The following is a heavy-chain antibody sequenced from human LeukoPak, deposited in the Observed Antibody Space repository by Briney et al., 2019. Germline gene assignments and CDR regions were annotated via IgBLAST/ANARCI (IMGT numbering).Heavy chain of an antibody. CDR3: AEDLYYYDSSGYYSGAFDI. D-gene: IGHD3-22*01. J-gene: IGHJ3*02. CDR1: GFTFSSYA. CDR2: ISGSGGST. V-gene: IGHV3-23*01. Sequence: GGSLRLSCAAPGFTFSSYAMSWVRQAPGKGLEWVSAISGSGGSTYYADSVKGRFTISRDNSKNTLYLQMNSLRAEDTAVYYCAEDLYYYDSSGYYSGAFDIWGQGTMVTVSS.